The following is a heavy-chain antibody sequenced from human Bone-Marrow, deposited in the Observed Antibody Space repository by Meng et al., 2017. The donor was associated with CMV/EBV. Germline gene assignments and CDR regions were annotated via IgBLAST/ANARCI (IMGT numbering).Heavy chain of an antibody. V-gene: IGHV4-39*07. D-gene: IGHD2-2*01. CDR3: ARKPARAGGFDY. J-gene: IGHJ4*02. Sequence: SETLSLTCTVSGGSISSSSYYWGWIRQPPGKGLEWIGSIYYSGSTYYNPSLKSRVTISVDTSKNQFSLKLSSVTAADTAVYYCARKPARAGGFDYWGQGTLVTVSS. CDR1: GGSISSSSYY. CDR2: IYYSGST.